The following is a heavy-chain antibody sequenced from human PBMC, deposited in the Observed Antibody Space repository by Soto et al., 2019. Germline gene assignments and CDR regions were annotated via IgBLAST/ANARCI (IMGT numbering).Heavy chain of an antibody. CDR1: GFSFSSFS. Sequence: EVQLVESGGGLVQPGGSLRLSCAASGFSFSSFSMNWVRQAPGKGLEWVSYIGSSGSTIYYADSVKGRLIISRDKATNSPYMQMNSLRADDTAVYYCARGLAPDVWGKGNKVTVSS. V-gene: IGHV3-48*01. J-gene: IGHJ6*04. CDR3: ARGLAPDV. CDR2: IGSSGSTI.